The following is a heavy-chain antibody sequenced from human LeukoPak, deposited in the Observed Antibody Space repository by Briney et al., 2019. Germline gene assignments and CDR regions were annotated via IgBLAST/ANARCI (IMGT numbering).Heavy chain of an antibody. CDR2: ISYIGST. D-gene: IGHD4-17*01. CDR1: DDSFSSHY. V-gene: IGHV4-59*11. CDR3: ARDLVTVTKGFDI. J-gene: IGHJ3*02. Sequence: SETLSLTCAVSDDSFSSHYWTWIRQPPGQGLEWIGYISYIGSTNYHPSLKSRVTISIDTSKNQFSLKLTSVTAADTAVYYCARDLVTVTKGFDIWGQGTIVSVS.